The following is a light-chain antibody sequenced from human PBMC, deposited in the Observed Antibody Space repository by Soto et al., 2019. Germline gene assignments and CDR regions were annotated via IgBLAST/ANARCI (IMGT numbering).Light chain of an antibody. J-gene: IGKJ1*01. CDR1: QSIDSW. CDR2: KAS. Sequence: DIQMTQSPSTMSASVGDRVTITCRASQSIDSWLAWYQQKPGKAPKFLMYKASNLESGVPLRFSGSGSETEFTLTISSLQPDDFAIYYCQHYISYPWTFGQGTKVELK. CDR3: QHYISYPWT. V-gene: IGKV1-5*03.